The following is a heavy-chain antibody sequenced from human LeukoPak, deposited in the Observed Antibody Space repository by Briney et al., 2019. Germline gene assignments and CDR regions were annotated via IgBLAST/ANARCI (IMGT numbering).Heavy chain of an antibody. Sequence: GGSLRLSCAASGFTFSSYSMNWVRQAPGKGLEWVSDISRSSTTIYYADSVKGRFAISRDNAKNSLYLQMNSLRVEDTAVYYCASAGYSSSWYHYWGQGTLVTVSS. D-gene: IGHD6-13*01. J-gene: IGHJ4*02. V-gene: IGHV3-48*01. CDR1: GFTFSSYS. CDR3: ASAGYSSSWYHY. CDR2: ISRSSTTI.